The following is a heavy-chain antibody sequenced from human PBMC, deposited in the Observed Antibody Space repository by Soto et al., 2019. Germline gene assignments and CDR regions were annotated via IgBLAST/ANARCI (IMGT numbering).Heavy chain of an antibody. CDR3: VRTSLVVAAATREDY. D-gene: IGHD2-15*01. J-gene: IGHJ4*02. CDR2: INSDGSST. V-gene: IGHV3-74*01. Sequence: EVQLVESGGGLVQPGGSLRLSCAASGFTFSSYWMHWVRQAPGKELVWVSRINSDGSSTSYADSVKGRFTISRDNAKNTLYLQMTSLRADDTAVYYCVRTSLVVAAATREDYWGQGTLVTVSS. CDR1: GFTFSSYW.